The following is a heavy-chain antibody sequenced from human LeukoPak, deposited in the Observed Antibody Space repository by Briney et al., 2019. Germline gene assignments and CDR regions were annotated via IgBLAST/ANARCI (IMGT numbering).Heavy chain of an antibody. CDR2: INHSGST. CDR1: GGSFSGCY. D-gene: IGHD2-8*02. CDR3: ARGTSGARYYYYGMDV. V-gene: IGHV4-34*01. Sequence: SETLSLTCAVYGGSFSGCYWSWIRQPPGKGLEWIGEINHSGSTNYNPSLKSRVTISVDTSKNQFSLKLSSVTAADTAVYYCARGTSGARYYYYGMDVWGKGTTVTVSS. J-gene: IGHJ6*04.